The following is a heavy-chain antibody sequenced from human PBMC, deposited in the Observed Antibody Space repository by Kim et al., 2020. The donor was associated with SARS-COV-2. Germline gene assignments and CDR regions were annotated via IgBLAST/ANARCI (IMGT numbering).Heavy chain of an antibody. D-gene: IGHD3-9*01. V-gene: IGHV4-34*01. CDR2: INRSGST. CDR1: GGSFSDHY. J-gene: IGHJ6*02. Sequence: SETLSLTCAVNGGSFSDHYWTWIRQPPGKGLEWIGEINRSGSTRYNPSLKSRVTVSIDTSKNQFSLKLTSVTAADTAIYYCAGGNDLVTGYWGNHSDYGMDVWGQGTTVTVSS. CDR3: AGGNDLVTGYWGNHSDYGMDV.